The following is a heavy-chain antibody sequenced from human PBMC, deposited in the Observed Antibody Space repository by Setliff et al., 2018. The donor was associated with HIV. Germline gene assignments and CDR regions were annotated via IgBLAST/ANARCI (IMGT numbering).Heavy chain of an antibody. Sequence: PSETLSLTCTVSGGSISSSSYYWGWIRQPPGKGLEWIGSIYYSGSTYYNPSLKSRVTISVDTSKNQFSLKLSSVTAADTAVYYCARELRANIWIVVVISDWFDPWGQGTLVTVSS. CDR2: IYYSGST. CDR3: ARELRANIWIVVVISDWFDP. J-gene: IGHJ5*02. D-gene: IGHD3-22*01. V-gene: IGHV4-39*07. CDR1: GGSISSSSYY.